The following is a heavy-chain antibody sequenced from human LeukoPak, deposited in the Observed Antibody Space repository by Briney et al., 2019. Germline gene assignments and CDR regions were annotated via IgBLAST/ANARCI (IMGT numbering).Heavy chain of an antibody. CDR1: GGTFSSYA. CDR3: ARGGGGWYGDY. CDR2: IIPILGIA. V-gene: IGHV1-69*04. J-gene: IGHJ4*02. Sequence: SVKVSCKASGGTFSSYAISWVRQAPGQGLEWMGRIIPILGIANYAQKFQGRVTITADKSTSTAYMELSSLRSEDTAVYYCARGGGGWYGDYWGQGTLVTVSS. D-gene: IGHD6-19*01.